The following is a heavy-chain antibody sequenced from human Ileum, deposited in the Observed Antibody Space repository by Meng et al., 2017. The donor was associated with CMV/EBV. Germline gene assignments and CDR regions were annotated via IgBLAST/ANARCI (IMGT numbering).Heavy chain of an antibody. D-gene: IGHD4/OR15-4a*01. V-gene: IGHV3-23*03. CDR1: GFTFGDYA. CDR2: IYTSNSGT. CDR3: ARGWSGGIDYYFDF. J-gene: IGHJ4*02. Sequence: GESLKISWAASGFTFGDYAMGWVRQAPGKGLEWVSVIYTSNSGTRYADSVKGRFTISRDNSKNTLFLQMDSLRAEDTARYYCARGWSGGIDYYFDFWGQGTLVTVSS.